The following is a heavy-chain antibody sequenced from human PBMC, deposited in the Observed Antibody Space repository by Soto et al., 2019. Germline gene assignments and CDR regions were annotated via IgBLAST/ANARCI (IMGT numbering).Heavy chain of an antibody. J-gene: IGHJ4*02. CDR3: ARDLGGYASH. D-gene: IGHD3-16*01. Sequence: EVQLVESGGGLVQPGGSLRLSCAASGFTFSNYWMHWVRQAPGKGPVWVSRINTDVITTNYSDSVKGRFTISRDNDKNALYLQTNSRGAEDPAVYYCARDLGGYASHWGQGTLVTVSS. CDR2: INTDVITT. CDR1: GFTFSNYW. V-gene: IGHV3-74*01.